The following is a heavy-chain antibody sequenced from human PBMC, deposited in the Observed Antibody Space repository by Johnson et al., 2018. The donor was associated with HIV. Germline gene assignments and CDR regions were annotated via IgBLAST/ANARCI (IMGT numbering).Heavy chain of an antibody. CDR3: ARDRHGSGRPNAFDL. J-gene: IGHJ3*01. D-gene: IGHD3-10*01. CDR1: GFTFSSYG. CDR2: IRYDGSNK. Sequence: QVQLVESGGGVVQPGGSLRLSCAASGFTFSSYGMHWVRQAPGKGLEWVAFIRYDGSNKYYADSVKGRFTISRDNSKNTLYLQMNSLRAEDTGVYHCARDRHGSGRPNAFDLWGRGTKVTV. V-gene: IGHV3-30*02.